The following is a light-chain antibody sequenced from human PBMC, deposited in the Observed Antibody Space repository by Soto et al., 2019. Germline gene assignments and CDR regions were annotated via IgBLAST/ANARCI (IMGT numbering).Light chain of an antibody. CDR3: QHYNVWPPWT. V-gene: IGKV3-15*01. CDR2: GAI. CDR1: QNVRRN. J-gene: IGKJ1*01. Sequence: EIVMTQSPATLSVSPEDRVTLSCRASQNVRRNIAWYQQKPGQAPSLLIFGAITRATGIPARFSDSGSGTEFTLTISSLQSEDSAIYYCQHYNVWPPWTFGQGTKV.